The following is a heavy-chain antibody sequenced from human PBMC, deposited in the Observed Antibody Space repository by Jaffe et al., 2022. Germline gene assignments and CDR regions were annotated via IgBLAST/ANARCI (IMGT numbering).Heavy chain of an antibody. J-gene: IGHJ4*02. Sequence: QVQLQESGPGLVKPSETLSLTCAVSGYSISSGYYWGWIRQPPGKGLEWIGSIYHSGSTYYNPSLKSRVTISVDTSKNQFSLKLSSVTAADTAVYYCARHLDSSWHFDYWGQGTLVTVSS. CDR2: IYHSGST. V-gene: IGHV4-38-2*01. CDR1: GYSISSGYY. D-gene: IGHD6-13*01. CDR3: ARHLDSSWHFDY.